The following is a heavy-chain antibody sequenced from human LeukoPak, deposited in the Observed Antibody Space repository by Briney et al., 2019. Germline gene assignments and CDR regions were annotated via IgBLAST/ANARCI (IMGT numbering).Heavy chain of an antibody. CDR3: AREPLADTIFFDS. CDR2: IYYSGST. V-gene: IGHV4-59*12. CDR1: GGSISSYY. J-gene: IGHJ4*01. Sequence: SETLSLTCTVSGGSISSYYGNWIRQPPGKGLEWIGYIYYSGSTNYNPSLKSRVTILVDTSKNQFSLKLSSVTAADTAIYYCAREPLADTIFFDSWGQGTLVTVSS. D-gene: IGHD6-19*01.